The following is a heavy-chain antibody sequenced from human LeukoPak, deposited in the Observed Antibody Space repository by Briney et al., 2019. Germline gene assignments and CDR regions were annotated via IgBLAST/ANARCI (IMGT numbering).Heavy chain of an antibody. D-gene: IGHD5-12*01. V-gene: IGHV4-59*01. CDR2: MYYSGST. Sequence: PPRTLSLTCTVSGDSISTYYWSWIRQPPGNGLEWIGYMYYSGSTNYNPSLKSRVTISLDTPKNQFSLRLNSVTAADTAVYYCARGVAGYGPYDYWGQGTLVTVSS. CDR1: GDSISTYY. J-gene: IGHJ4*02. CDR3: ARGVAGYGPYDY.